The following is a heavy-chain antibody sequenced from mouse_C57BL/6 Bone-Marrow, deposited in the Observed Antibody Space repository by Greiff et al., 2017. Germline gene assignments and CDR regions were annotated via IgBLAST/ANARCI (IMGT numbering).Heavy chain of an antibody. J-gene: IGHJ2*01. Sequence: EVHLVESGEGLVKPGGSLKLSCAASGFTFSSYAMSCVRQTPDKRLEWVATISSGGSYTYYPDSVKGRFTISRDNAKNTLYLQMSSLKSEDTAMYYCASQLGVFDYWGQGTTLTVSS. D-gene: IGHD4-1*01. CDR1: GFTFSSYA. CDR3: ASQLGVFDY. CDR2: ISSGGSYT. V-gene: IGHV5-6*01.